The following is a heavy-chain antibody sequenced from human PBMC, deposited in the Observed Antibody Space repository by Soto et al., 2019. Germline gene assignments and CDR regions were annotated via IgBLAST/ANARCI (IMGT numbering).Heavy chain of an antibody. D-gene: IGHD3-22*01. J-gene: IGHJ4*02. Sequence: QVQLVESGGGVVQPGRSLRLSCAASGFTFSSYAMHWVRQAPGKGLVWVAVISYDGSNKYYAVSVKGRFNISRDNSKNMLYLQMNSLRAEDMAVYFCSRGGCYYESHCFYCGQGTVVTVTA. CDR2: ISYDGSNK. CDR3: SRGGCYYESHCFY. V-gene: IGHV3-30-3*01. CDR1: GFTFSSYA.